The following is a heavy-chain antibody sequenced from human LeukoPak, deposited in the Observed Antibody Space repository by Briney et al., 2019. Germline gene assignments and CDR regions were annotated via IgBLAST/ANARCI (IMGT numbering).Heavy chain of an antibody. J-gene: IGHJ3*01. CDR3: ARGHVKSSADGLDF. Sequence: ASVKVSCKASGYTFSDYYMHWVRQAPGQGLEWMGWINPNSGGANYAQSFQGRVALTRDTSITTAYMEVSRLTTDDKTVYYCARGHVKSSADGLDFWGQGTMVTVS. CDR2: INPNSGGA. CDR1: GYTFSDYY. D-gene: IGHD4-17*01. V-gene: IGHV1-2*02.